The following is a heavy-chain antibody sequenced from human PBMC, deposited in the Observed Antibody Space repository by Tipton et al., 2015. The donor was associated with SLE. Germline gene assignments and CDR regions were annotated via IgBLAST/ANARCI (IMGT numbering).Heavy chain of an antibody. Sequence: TLSLTCAVSGYSISSGYYWGWIRQPPGKGLEWIGSIYHSGRTYYNPSLKRRVTISVDTSKNQFSLKLSSVTAADTAVYYCAEWGAGTTGGFDYWGQGTLVTVSS. J-gene: IGHJ4*02. D-gene: IGHD1-1*01. CDR1: GYSISSGYY. CDR3: AEWGAGTTGGFDY. V-gene: IGHV4-38-2*01. CDR2: IYHSGRT.